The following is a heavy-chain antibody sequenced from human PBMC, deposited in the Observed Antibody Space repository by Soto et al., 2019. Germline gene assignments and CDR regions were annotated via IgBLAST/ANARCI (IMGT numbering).Heavy chain of an antibody. J-gene: IGHJ6*04. CDR3: AGDRVAAQYYYGGLDV. V-gene: IGHV4-61*01. CDR1: GGSVSVSHYY. D-gene: IGHD6-6*01. CDR2: IYHTGST. Sequence: QVQLQEAGPGLVKPSETLSLTCTVSGGSVSVSHYYWTWIRQPPGKGLEWIGYIYHTGSTNYNPSLHSRVTMSGDTSNNQFSLTLSSVTAADTAVYYCAGDRVAAQYYYGGLDVGGKGTTVTVSP.